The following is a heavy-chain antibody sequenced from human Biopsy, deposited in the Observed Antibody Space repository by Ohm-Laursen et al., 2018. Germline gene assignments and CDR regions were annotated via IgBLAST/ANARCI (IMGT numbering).Heavy chain of an antibody. Sequence: SDTLSLTCAVSNSSISRGYYWVWIRQSPGRGLEWIGSIHHSGNTYYNPSLKSRVTISVDASKDQFSLKVNSVTAADTAVYYCAKGDHLWSGHFNWFHPWGQGTLVTVSS. J-gene: IGHJ5*02. CDR3: AKGDHLWSGHFNWFHP. CDR2: IHHSGNT. D-gene: IGHD3-3*02. CDR1: NSSISRGYY. V-gene: IGHV4-38-2*01.